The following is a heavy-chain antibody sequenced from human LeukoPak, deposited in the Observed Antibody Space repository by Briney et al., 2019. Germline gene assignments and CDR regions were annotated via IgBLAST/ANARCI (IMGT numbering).Heavy chain of an antibody. CDR2: ISGSGGST. D-gene: IGHD6-13*01. CDR1: GFTFSSYA. CDR3: AKTVAGRYSSSWYAYY. J-gene: IGHJ4*02. V-gene: IGHV3-23*01. Sequence: GGSIRLSCAASGFTFSSYAMSWVRQAPGKGLEWVSAISGSGGSTYYADSVKGRFTISRDNSKNTLYLQMNSLRAEDTAVYYCAKTVAGRYSSSWYAYYWGQGTLVTVSS.